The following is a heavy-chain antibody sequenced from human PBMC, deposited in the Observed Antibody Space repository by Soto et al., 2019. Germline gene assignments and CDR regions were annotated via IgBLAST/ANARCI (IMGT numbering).Heavy chain of an antibody. CDR1: GFTFSSYA. Sequence: EVQRVESGGGLVQPGRSLRLSCAASGFTFSSYAMHWVRQAPGKGLEYVSAISSNGGSTYYANSVKGGFTISRDKSKNTQYLQMGSLRAEDMVVYDCARDGGCRSCPRLLGRYFDRWGRGTLIPVS. J-gene: IGHJ2*01. CDR3: ARDGGCRSCPRLLGRYFDR. D-gene: IGHD3-16*01. V-gene: IGHV3-64*01. CDR2: ISSNGGST.